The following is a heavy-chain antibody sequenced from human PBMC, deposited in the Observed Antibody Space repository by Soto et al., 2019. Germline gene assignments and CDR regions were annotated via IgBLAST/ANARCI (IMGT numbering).Heavy chain of an antibody. J-gene: IGHJ6*02. CDR2: IYYRGST. Sequence: PSETLSLTCTVSGGSLSSHYWSWVRQAPGKGLEWIGHIYYRGSTSYNPSPRSRSTISVDTSNNQFSLKLNSVTTADTAVYYCARDGREASGMDVWGQGTKVTVSS. V-gene: IGHV4-59*11. D-gene: IGHD1-26*01. CDR1: GGSLSSHY. CDR3: ARDGREASGMDV.